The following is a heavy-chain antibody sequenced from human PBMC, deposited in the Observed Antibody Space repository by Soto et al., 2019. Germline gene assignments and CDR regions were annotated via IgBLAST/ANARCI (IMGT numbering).Heavy chain of an antibody. CDR1: GGSISSSSYY. CDR3: ARHPQGIAVDY. D-gene: IGHD6-19*01. CDR2: IYYSGST. Sequence: SETLSLTCTVSGGSISSSSYYWGWIRQPPGKGLEWIGSIYYSGSTYYNPSLKSRVTISVDTSKNQFSLKLSSVTAADTAVYYCARHPQGIAVDYWGQGTLVTVSS. J-gene: IGHJ4*02. V-gene: IGHV4-39*01.